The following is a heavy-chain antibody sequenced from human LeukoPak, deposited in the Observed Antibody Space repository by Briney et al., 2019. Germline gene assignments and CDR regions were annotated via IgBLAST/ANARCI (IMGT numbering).Heavy chain of an antibody. CDR1: GFTFNNYA. CDR3: AKSDCGSDGCKLLNY. Sequence: PGGSLRLSCAASGFTFNNYAMGWVRQPQGKGLEWLSAIDGGGDATKYADSVKGRFTISRDNSKNTLSLQMNSLRVEDTAIYYCAKSDCGSDGCKLLNYWGQGILVTVSS. V-gene: IGHV3-23*01. CDR2: IDGGGDAT. D-gene: IGHD2-21*01. J-gene: IGHJ4*02.